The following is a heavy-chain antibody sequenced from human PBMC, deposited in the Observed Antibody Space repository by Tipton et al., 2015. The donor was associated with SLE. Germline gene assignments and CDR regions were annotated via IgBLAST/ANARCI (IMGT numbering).Heavy chain of an antibody. J-gene: IGHJ4*02. CDR1: GGSFSGYY. Sequence: TLSLTCAVYGGSFSGYYWSWIRQPPGEGLEWIGSIYYSGSTYYNPSLKSRVTISVDTSKNQFSLKLSSVTAADTAVYYCARAPGDSSGFFDYWGQGTLVTVSS. D-gene: IGHD3-22*01. CDR3: ARAPGDSSGFFDY. V-gene: IGHV4-34*01. CDR2: IYYSGST.